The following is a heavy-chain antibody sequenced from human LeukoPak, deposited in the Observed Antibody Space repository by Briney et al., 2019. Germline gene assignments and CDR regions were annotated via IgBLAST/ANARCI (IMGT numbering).Heavy chain of an antibody. CDR3: VRESQRDIWNGYNFDY. D-gene: IGHD3-3*01. Sequence: PGGSLRLSCAASGFTFSNYWMNWVRQAPGKGLEWVANIKQDGGEKNYVDTVKGRFTISRDNAKNSLYLQMNSLRAEDTAVYYCVRESQRDIWNGYNFDYWGQGTLVTVSS. V-gene: IGHV3-7*01. CDR1: GFTFSNYW. J-gene: IGHJ4*02. CDR2: IKQDGGEK.